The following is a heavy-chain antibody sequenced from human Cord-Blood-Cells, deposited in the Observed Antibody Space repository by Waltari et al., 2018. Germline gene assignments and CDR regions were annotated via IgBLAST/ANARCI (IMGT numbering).Heavy chain of an antibody. Sequence: QLQMVQSGAEVKKPGASVQFSCKASGYTFTSFAINRVRQATGQGLEWMGWMNPNSGNTGYAQKFQGRVTITRNTSISTAYMELSSLRSEDTAVYYCASMRYCSSTSCGGFDPWGQGTLVTVSS. CDR2: MNPNSGNT. CDR3: ASMRYCSSTSCGGFDP. J-gene: IGHJ5*02. V-gene: IGHV1-8*03. D-gene: IGHD2-2*01. CDR1: GYTFTSFA.